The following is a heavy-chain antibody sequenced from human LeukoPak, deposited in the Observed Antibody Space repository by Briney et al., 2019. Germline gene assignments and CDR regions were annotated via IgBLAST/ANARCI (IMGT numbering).Heavy chain of an antibody. Sequence: GSLRLSCAASGFSFGSYGMHWVRQAPGKGLQWVAVISYDGSNKYYADSVKGRFTISRDNSKNTLYLQMNSLRAEDTAVYYCAISANGGNSFWNYWGQGTLVTVSS. CDR3: AISANGGNSFWNY. CDR2: ISYDGSNK. J-gene: IGHJ4*02. CDR1: GFSFGSYG. V-gene: IGHV3-30*03. D-gene: IGHD4-23*01.